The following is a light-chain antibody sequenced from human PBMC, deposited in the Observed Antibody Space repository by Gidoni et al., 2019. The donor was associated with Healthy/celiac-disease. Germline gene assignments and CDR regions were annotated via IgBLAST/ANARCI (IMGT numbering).Light chain of an antibody. J-gene: IGKJ4*01. CDR2: GAS. CDR1: QSVSSSY. V-gene: IGKV3-20*01. CDR3: QQYGSSPPT. Sequence: RATLSCRASQSVSSSYLAWYQQKPGQAPRLLIYGASSRATGIPDRFSGSGSGTDFTLTISRLEPEDFAVYYCQQYGSSPPTFXGXTKVEIK.